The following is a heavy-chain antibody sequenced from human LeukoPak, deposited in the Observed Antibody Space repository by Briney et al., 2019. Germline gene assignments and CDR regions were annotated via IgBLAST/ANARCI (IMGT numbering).Heavy chain of an antibody. D-gene: IGHD3-10*01. Sequence: GGSLRLSCAASGFTFSSYAMSWVRQAPGKGLEWVSAISGSGGSTYYADSVKGRFTISRDNSKNTLYLQMNSLRAEDTAVYYRAKDWTYGSGSYYNYWGQGTLVTVSS. V-gene: IGHV3-23*01. CDR1: GFTFSSYA. CDR2: ISGSGGST. CDR3: AKDWTYGSGSYYNY. J-gene: IGHJ4*02.